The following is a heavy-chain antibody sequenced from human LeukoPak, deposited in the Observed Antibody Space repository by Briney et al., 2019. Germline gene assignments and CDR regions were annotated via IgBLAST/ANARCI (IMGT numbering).Heavy chain of an antibody. V-gene: IGHV3-30-3*01. CDR2: ISYDGSNK. CDR1: GFTFSNYA. D-gene: IGHD7-27*01. CDR3: ARAVIWGLSAVGVDY. J-gene: IGHJ4*02. Sequence: GGSLRLSCAASGFTFSNYAMHWVRQAPGKGLEWVAVISYDGSNKYYADSVKGRFPISRDNSKNTLDLQMNSLRAEDTAVYYCARAVIWGLSAVGVDYWGQGTLVTVSS.